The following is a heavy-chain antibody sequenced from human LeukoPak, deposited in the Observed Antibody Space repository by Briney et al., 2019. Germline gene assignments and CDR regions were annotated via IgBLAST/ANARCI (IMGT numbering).Heavy chain of an antibody. D-gene: IGHD6-19*01. V-gene: IGHV3-23*01. CDR3: AKEGLRSSSGLPFDY. CDR2: ISGSGGST. Sequence: GGSLRLSCVASGFTFSSYAMSWVRQAPGKGLEWVSGISGSGGSTYYADSVKGRFTISRDNSKNTLYLQMNSLRAEDTAVYYCAKEGLRSSSGLPFDYWGQGTLVTVSS. J-gene: IGHJ4*02. CDR1: GFTFSSYA.